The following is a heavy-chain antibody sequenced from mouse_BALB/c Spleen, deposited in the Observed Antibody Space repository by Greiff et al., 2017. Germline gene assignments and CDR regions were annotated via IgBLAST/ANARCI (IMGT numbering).Heavy chain of an antibody. Sequence: EVQRVESGGGLVQPGGSRKLSCAASGFTFSSFGMHWVRQAPEKGLEWVAYISSGSSTIYYADTVKGRFTISRDNPKNTLFLQMTSLRSEDTAMYYCARSGYYGSSSYWYFDVWGAGTTVTVSS. CDR2: ISSGSSTI. CDR1: GFTFSSFG. J-gene: IGHJ1*01. V-gene: IGHV5-17*02. D-gene: IGHD1-1*01. CDR3: ARSGYYGSSSYWYFDV.